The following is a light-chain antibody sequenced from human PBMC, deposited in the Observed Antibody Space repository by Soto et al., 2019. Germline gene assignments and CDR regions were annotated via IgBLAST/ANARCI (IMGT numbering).Light chain of an antibody. V-gene: IGKV3-20*01. Sequence: EIVLTPSLGTPSLSPGERATLSCRASQSVSSSYLAWYQQKPGQAPRPLIYGASSRAIGIPDRFSGSGSGTDFTLTISRLEPEDFAVYYCQQYGSSPGTFGQGTKVDIK. CDR2: GAS. CDR1: QSVSSSY. CDR3: QQYGSSPGT. J-gene: IGKJ1*01.